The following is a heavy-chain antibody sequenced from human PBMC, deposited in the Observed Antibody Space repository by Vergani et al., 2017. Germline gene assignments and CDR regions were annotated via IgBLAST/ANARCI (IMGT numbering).Heavy chain of an antibody. J-gene: IGHJ5*02. CDR1: GGSMSDFY. D-gene: IGHD2-21*01. CDR2: IYPNGNG. Sequence: QVHLQESGPGVVKPSDTLSLTCTVSGGSMSDFYWTWIRQPAGRGLEWIGRIYPNGNGNYNESLRSRLPMSIDTSRSQFSLSLSSVTAADTAVYYCARGNCGVNCPKYNWLAPWGRGILVTVSS. CDR3: ARGNCGVNCPKYNWLAP. V-gene: IGHV4-4*07.